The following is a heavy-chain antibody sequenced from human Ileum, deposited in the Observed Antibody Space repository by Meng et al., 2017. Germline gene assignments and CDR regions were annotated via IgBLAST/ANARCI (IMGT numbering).Heavy chain of an antibody. CDR1: GDSISTNW. J-gene: IGHJ4*02. V-gene: IGHV4/OR15-8*01. CDR3: ARGAIGTRPFDY. D-gene: IGHD2-21*01. Sequence: QVQLEEAGPGRGTPSGTLSLPRVVSGDSISTNWWNWVRQPPGKGLEWIGEIYHSGAFNYNPSLRSRVTISVDKSKNQLSLKLGSLTAADTAVYYCARGAIGTRPFDYWGQGTLVTVSS. CDR2: IYHSGAF.